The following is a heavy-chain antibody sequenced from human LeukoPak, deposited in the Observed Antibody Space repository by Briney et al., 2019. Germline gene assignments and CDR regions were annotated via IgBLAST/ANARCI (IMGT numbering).Heavy chain of an antibody. D-gene: IGHD2/OR15-2a*01. Sequence: GESLKISCAASGNYWMHWVRQAPGKGLVWVSHINSDGSWTSYADSVKGRFTISKDNAKNTVYLQMNSLRAEDTAVYYCVSFYETYWGRGTLVTVSS. CDR2: INSDGSWT. CDR1: GNYW. J-gene: IGHJ4*02. V-gene: IGHV3-74*01. CDR3: VSFYETY.